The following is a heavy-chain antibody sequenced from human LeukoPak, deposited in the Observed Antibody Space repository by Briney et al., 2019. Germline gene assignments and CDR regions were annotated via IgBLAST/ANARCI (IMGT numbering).Heavy chain of an antibody. CDR2: INPNSGGT. V-gene: IGHV1-2*02. J-gene: IGHJ4*02. Sequence: ASVRVSCKASGYTFTGHYMHWVRQAPGQGLEWVGWINPNSGGTNYAQKFQGRVTMTRDTSISTAYMELNRLRPDDTAMYYCARVMITFGGIIGSFFDYWGQGNLVTVSS. CDR3: ARVMITFGGIIGSFFDY. CDR1: GYTFTGHY. D-gene: IGHD3-16*02.